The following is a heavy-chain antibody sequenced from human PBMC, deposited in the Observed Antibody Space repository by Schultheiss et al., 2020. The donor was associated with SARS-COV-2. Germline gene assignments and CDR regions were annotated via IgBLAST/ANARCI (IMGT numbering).Heavy chain of an antibody. D-gene: IGHD3-10*01. CDR1: GYTFTSYD. V-gene: IGHV1-8*02. CDR3: ARYRITAIDY. Sequence: ASVKVSCKASGYTFTSYDINWVRQATGQGLEWMGWMNPNSGNTGYAQKFQGRVTMTTDTTTSTAYMELRSLRSDDTAVYYCARYRITAIDYWGQGTLVTVSS. J-gene: IGHJ4*02. CDR2: MNPNSGNT.